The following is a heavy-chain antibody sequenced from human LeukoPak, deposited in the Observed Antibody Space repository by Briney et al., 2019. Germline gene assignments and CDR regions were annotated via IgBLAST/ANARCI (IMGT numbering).Heavy chain of an antibody. CDR2: IKQDGSEK. J-gene: IGHJ4*02. D-gene: IGHD5/OR15-5a*01. CDR3: ARNPLRELYIDY. CDR1: GFTCSSYW. Sequence: GGSLRLSCAASGFTCSSYWMSWVRQDPGKGLGWVANIKQDGSEKYYVDSVKGRFTISRDNAKNSLYLQMNSLRAEDTAVYYCARNPLRELYIDYWGQGTLVTVSS. V-gene: IGHV3-7*01.